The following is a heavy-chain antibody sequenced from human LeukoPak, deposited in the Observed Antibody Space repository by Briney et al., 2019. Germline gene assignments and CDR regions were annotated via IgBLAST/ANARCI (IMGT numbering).Heavy chain of an antibody. CDR3: VRDLDWGAFDV. CDR1: GFHFSSHG. CDR2: ISPSGDIT. D-gene: IGHD3/OR15-3a*01. J-gene: IGHJ3*01. Sequence: PGGFLRLSCAASGFHFSSHGMNWVRPAPGKGLEWVSGISPSGDITYYADSVMGRFTISRDNRKSTVSLQMNSLRPEDTALYYCVRDLDWGAFDVWGQGTMVTVSS. V-gene: IGHV3-23*01.